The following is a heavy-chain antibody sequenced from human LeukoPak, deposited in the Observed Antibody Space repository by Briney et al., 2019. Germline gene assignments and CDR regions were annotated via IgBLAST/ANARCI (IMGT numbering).Heavy chain of an antibody. CDR3: ARDPYRIYYYYYGMDV. CDR1: GYTFTSYD. D-gene: IGHD2-15*01. Sequence: VASVKVSCKASGYTFTSYDINWVRQATGQGLEWMGWMNPNSGNTGYAQKFQGRVTMTRNTSISTAYMELSSLRSEDTAVYYCARDPYRIYYYYYGMDVWGQGTTVTASS. J-gene: IGHJ6*02. V-gene: IGHV1-8*01. CDR2: MNPNSGNT.